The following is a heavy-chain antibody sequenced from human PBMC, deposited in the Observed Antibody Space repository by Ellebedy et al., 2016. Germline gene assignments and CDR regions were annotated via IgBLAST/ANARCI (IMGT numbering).Heavy chain of an antibody. D-gene: IGHD4-17*01. CDR2: ISGSGGST. CDR1: GFTFSSYA. V-gene: IGHV3-23*01. J-gene: IGHJ5*02. Sequence: GGSLRLXCAASGFTFSSYAMSWVRQAPGKGLEWVSAISGSGGSTYYADSVKGRFTISRDNSKNTLYLQMNSLRAEDTAVYYCAKDLDRYGDYASWFDPWGQGTLVTVSS. CDR3: AKDLDRYGDYASWFDP.